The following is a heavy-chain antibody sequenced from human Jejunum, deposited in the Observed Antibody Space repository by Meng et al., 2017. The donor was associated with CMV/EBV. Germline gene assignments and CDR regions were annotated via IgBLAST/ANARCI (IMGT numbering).Heavy chain of an antibody. J-gene: IGHJ4*02. CDR3: ARLPSKYYYDSTGYYAAYYFDD. D-gene: IGHD3-22*01. V-gene: IGHV3-48*04. CDR2: ISVGSTVI. Sequence: MNWVRQAPGKGLEWISYISVGSTVIYYADSVKGRFSISRDNAKNSLYLQMNSLRAEDTAVYFCARLPSKYYYDSTGYYAAYYFDDWGQGTPVTVSS.